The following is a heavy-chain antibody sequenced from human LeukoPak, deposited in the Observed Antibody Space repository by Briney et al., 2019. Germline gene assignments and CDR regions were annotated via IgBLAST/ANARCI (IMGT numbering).Heavy chain of an antibody. CDR2: IIPIFGTA. Sequence: SVKVSCKASGGTFSSYAISWVRQAPGQGLEWMGGIIPIFGTANYAQRFQGRVTITADESTSTAYMELSSLRSEDTAVYYCARVERWVTSAYYFDYWGQGTLVTVSS. D-gene: IGHD4-23*01. CDR3: ARVERWVTSAYYFDY. V-gene: IGHV1-69*13. J-gene: IGHJ4*02. CDR1: GGTFSSYA.